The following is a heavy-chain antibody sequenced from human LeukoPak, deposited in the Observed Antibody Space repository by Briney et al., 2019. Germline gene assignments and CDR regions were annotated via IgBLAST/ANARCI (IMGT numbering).Heavy chain of an antibody. D-gene: IGHD1-26*01. J-gene: IGHJ6*02. CDR3: ARDGNYYGMDV. CDR1: GFTVSSNY. CDR2: IYSGGDT. V-gene: IGHV3-66*01. Sequence: PGGSLRLSCVVSGFTVSSNYMSWVRQAPGKGLEWVSVIYSGGDTFYADSVKGRFTISRDNSKNTLYLQMNSLRAEDTAVYHCARDGNYYGMDVWGQGTTVTVSS.